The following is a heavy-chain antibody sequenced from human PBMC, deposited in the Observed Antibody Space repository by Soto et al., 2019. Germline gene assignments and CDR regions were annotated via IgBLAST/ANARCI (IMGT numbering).Heavy chain of an antibody. CDR1: GFTFSSYG. CDR3: TKVRHLWLTPADFDY. Sequence: GGSLRLSCAASGFTFSSYGMHWVRQAPGKGLEWVAVISYDGSNKYYADSVKGRFTISRDNSKNTLYLQMNSLRAEDTAVYYCTKVRHLWLTPADFDYWGQGALVTVSS. V-gene: IGHV3-30*18. CDR2: ISYDGSNK. J-gene: IGHJ4*02. D-gene: IGHD5-18*01.